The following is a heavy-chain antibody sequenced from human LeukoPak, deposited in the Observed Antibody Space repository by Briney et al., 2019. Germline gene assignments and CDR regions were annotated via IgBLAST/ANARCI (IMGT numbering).Heavy chain of an antibody. D-gene: IGHD1-26*01. CDR3: ARERDLGEDFDY. V-gene: IGHV4-34*01. J-gene: IGHJ4*02. Sequence: PSETLSLTCAVYGGTFSGYYWSWIRQPPGKGLEWIGEINHSGSTNYNPSLKSRVTISVDTSKNQFSLKLSSVTAADTAVYYCARERDLGEDFDYWGQGTLVTVSS. CDR1: GGTFSGYY. CDR2: INHSGST.